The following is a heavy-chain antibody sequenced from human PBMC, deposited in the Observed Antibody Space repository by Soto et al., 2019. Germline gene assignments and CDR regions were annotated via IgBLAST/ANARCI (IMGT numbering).Heavy chain of an antibody. CDR2: IKQDGGEE. J-gene: IGHJ3*01. CDR3: ARAYHESRGPTKLRAFDF. D-gene: IGHD6-19*01. CDR1: GFIFSDYS. V-gene: IGHV3-7*01. Sequence: GSRRLACAASGFIFSDYSMSWVRQSPGKGLEGVANIKQDGGEEDYVDSVKGRLTISRENAKNSLYLQMNSMRAEETAVYYCARAYHESRGPTKLRAFDFWGQDTMVTVSS.